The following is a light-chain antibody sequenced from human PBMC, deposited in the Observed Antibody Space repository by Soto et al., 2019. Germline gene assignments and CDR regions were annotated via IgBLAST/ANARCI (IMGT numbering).Light chain of an antibody. J-gene: IGLJ1*01. CDR2: DVS. V-gene: IGLV2-14*01. Sequence: QSVLTQPASVSGSPGQAITISCTGNSNVVGGYTYVSWYQQHPGKAPKFIIYDVSNRPSGVSNRFSGSKSGNTASLTISGLQAEDEADYYCSSYTTSNTRQIVFGTGTKVTV. CDR1: SNVVGGYTY. CDR3: SSYTTSNTRQIV.